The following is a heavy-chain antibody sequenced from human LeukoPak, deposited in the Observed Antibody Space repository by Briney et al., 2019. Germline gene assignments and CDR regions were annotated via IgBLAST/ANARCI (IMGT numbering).Heavy chain of an antibody. J-gene: IGHJ6*04. CDR3: AELGITMIGGV. CDR1: GFTFSSYE. D-gene: IGHD3-10*02. Sequence: GGSLRLSCAASGFTFSSYEMNWVRRAPGKGLEWVSAISGLGGSTYYADSVKGRFTISRDNSKNTLYLQMNSLRAEDTAVYYCAELGITMIGGVWGKGTTVTISS. V-gene: IGHV3-23*01. CDR2: ISGLGGST.